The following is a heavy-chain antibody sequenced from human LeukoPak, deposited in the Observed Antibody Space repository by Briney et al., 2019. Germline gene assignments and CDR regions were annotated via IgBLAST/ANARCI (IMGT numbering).Heavy chain of an antibody. CDR1: GFTFSSYG. CDR3: AKAAAGKYYYMDV. Sequence: GGSLRLSCAASGFTFSSYGMHGVRQAPGKGLGWVAVIWYEGSNKYYADSVKGRFTISRDNSKNTLYLQMNSLRAEDTAVYYCAKAAAGKYYYMDVWGKGTTVTVSS. J-gene: IGHJ6*03. D-gene: IGHD2-15*01. V-gene: IGHV3-33*06. CDR2: IWYEGSNK.